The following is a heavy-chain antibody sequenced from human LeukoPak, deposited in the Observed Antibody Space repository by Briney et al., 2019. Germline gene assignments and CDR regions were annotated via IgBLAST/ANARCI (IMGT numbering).Heavy chain of an antibody. D-gene: IGHD3-16*01. CDR2: IIPILGIA. V-gene: IGHV1-69*04. Sequence: SVKVSCKASGGTFSSYAISWVRQAPGQGLEWTGRIIPILGIANYAQKFQGRVTITADKSTSTAYMELSSLRSEDTAVYYCATLGAPSFDYWGQGTLVAVSS. CDR1: GGTFSSYA. J-gene: IGHJ4*02. CDR3: ATLGAPSFDY.